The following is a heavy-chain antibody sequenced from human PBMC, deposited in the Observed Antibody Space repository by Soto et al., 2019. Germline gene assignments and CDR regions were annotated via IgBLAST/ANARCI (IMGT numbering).Heavy chain of an antibody. CDR2: IYYHGNT. CDR1: GGSFSPNS. Sequence: SETLSLTCTVSGGSFSPNSWAWIRQPPGKTLEWIGTIYYHGNTYSNPSLKSRVTISVDTSNNQLSLKLRSVTAADTAVYYCARHDGFSSGWIFDYWGHGTLVTVSS. CDR3: ARHDGFSSGWIFDY. V-gene: IGHV4-59*04. J-gene: IGHJ4*01. D-gene: IGHD6-19*01.